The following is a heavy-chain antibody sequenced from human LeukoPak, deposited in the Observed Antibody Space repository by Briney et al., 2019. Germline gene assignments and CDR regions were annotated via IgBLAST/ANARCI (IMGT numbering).Heavy chain of an antibody. V-gene: IGHV3-23*01. Sequence: GESLKISCAASGFTFSSYAMSWVRQAPGKGLEWVSAISGSGGSTYYADSVKGRFTISRDNSKNTLYLQMNSLRAEDTAVYYCAKDLMEGVAGPDYWGQGTLVTVSS. J-gene: IGHJ4*02. CDR2: ISGSGGST. CDR1: GFTFSSYA. D-gene: IGHD6-19*01. CDR3: AKDLMEGVAGPDY.